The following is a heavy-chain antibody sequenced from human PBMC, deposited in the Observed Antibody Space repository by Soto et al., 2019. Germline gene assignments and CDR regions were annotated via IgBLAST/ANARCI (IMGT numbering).Heavy chain of an antibody. J-gene: IGHJ4*02. CDR1: GFTFSSYA. CDR2: ISGSGSTT. D-gene: IGHD2-21*02. V-gene: IGHV3-23*01. Sequence: EVQLLESGGGLVQPGGSLRLSCAASGFTFSSYAMSWVRQAPGKGLEWVSSISGSGSTTYYADSVKGRFTISRDNSKNTLYLQMNSLRAEDTAVYYCAKLIVVVTAPLDYWGQGTLVTVSS. CDR3: AKLIVVVTAPLDY.